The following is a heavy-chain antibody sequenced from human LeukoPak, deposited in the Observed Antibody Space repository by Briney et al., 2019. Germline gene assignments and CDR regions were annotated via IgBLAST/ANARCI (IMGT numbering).Heavy chain of an antibody. D-gene: IGHD3-22*01. CDR1: GGSISSYY. V-gene: IGHV4-59*01. J-gene: IGHJ3*02. Sequence: SETLSLTCTVSGGSISSYYWSWIRQPPGKGLEWIGYIYYSGSTNYNPSLKSRVTISVDTSRNQFSLKLTSVTAADTAVYYCARLNDRADAFDIWGQGTMVTVSS. CDR3: ARLNDRADAFDI. CDR2: IYYSGST.